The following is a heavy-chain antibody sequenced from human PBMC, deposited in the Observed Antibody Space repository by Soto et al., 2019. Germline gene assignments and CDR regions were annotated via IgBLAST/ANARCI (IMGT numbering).Heavy chain of an antibody. J-gene: IGHJ4*02. CDR1: GFSFRTPGVG. Sequence: QITLKESGPAVVNPTQTLTLTCTFSGFSFRTPGVGVAWIRQPPGKALEWLALFYRNDDKRYRPSLKNRLAITKDTSEDQVILTMTNMAPDDTATYYGARTSSGSHYYFDSWGQGTLVTVSS. CDR3: ARTSSGSHYYFDS. V-gene: IGHV2-5*01. D-gene: IGHD3-10*01. CDR2: FYRNDDK.